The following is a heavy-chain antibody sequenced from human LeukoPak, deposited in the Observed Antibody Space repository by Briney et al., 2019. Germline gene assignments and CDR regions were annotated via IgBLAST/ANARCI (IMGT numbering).Heavy chain of an antibody. CDR1: GYTFTSYY. D-gene: IGHD3-3*01. Sequence: GASVKVSCKASGYTFTSYYMHWVRQAPGQGLGWMGIINPSGGSTSYAQKFQGRVTMTRDTSTSTVYMELSSLRSEDTAVYYCARDRVTHLEWGDDDAFDIWGQGTMVTVSS. CDR3: ARDRVTHLEWGDDDAFDI. V-gene: IGHV1-46*01. J-gene: IGHJ3*02. CDR2: INPSGGST.